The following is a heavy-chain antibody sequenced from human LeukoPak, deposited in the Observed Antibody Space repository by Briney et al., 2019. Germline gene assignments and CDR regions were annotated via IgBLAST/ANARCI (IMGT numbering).Heavy chain of an antibody. CDR1: GFTFSSYA. J-gene: IGHJ4*02. CDR2: ISSNGGST. Sequence: GGSLRLSCSASGFTFSSYAMHWVRQAPGKGLEYVSAISSNGGSTYYADSVKGRFTISRDNAKNSLYLQMNSLRDEDTAVYYCARDHHYWGQGTLVTVSS. V-gene: IGHV3-64*04. CDR3: ARDHHY.